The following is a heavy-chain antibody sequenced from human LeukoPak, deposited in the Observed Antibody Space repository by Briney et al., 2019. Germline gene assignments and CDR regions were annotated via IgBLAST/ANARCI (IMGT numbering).Heavy chain of an antibody. CDR2: ISAYNGNT. Sequence: ASVKVSCKASGYTFTSYGISWVRQAPGQGLEWMGWISAYNGNTNYAQKLQGRVTMTTDTSTSTAYMELRSLRSDDTAVYYCARDSPEAWLISISSGYYYYGMDVWGQGTTVTVSS. V-gene: IGHV1-18*01. J-gene: IGHJ6*02. D-gene: IGHD6-19*01. CDR3: ARDSPEAWLISISSGYYYYGMDV. CDR1: GYTFTSYG.